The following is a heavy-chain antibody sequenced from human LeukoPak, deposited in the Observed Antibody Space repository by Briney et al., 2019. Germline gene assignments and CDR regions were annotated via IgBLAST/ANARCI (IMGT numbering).Heavy chain of an antibody. CDR3: ARSYNFNLGGY. Sequence: ASVKVSCKASGGPFISYAFSWVRQAPGQGLEWMGWVNPNSGGTNYAQKFQGRVTMTRDTSISTAYMELSRLRSDDTAVYYCARSYNFNLGGYWGQGTLVTVSS. J-gene: IGHJ4*02. V-gene: IGHV1-2*02. CDR2: VNPNSGGT. CDR1: GGPFISYA. D-gene: IGHD5-24*01.